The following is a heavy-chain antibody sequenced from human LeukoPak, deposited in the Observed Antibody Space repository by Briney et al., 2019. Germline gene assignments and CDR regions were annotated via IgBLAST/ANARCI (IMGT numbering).Heavy chain of an antibody. CDR2: IIPIFGTA. Sequence: GASVKVSCKASGGTFSSYAISWVRQAPGQGLEWMGGIIPIFGTANYAQKFQGRVTITTDESTSTAYMELSSLRSEDTAVYYCASGYYDSSGYYYVRGDYYYMDVWGKGTTVTVSS. CDR3: ASGYYDSSGYYYVRGDYYYMDV. D-gene: IGHD3-22*01. V-gene: IGHV1-69*05. J-gene: IGHJ6*03. CDR1: GGTFSSYA.